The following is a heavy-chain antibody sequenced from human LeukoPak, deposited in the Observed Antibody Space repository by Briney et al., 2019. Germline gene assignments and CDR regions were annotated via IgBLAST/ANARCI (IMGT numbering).Heavy chain of an antibody. CDR1: GYSISSGYY. Sequence: PSETLSLTCTVSGYSISSGYYWGWIRQPPGKGLEWIGSIYHSGSTYYNPSLKSRVTISVDTSKNQFSLKLSSVTAADTAVYYCAALTTVVTFDYWGQGTLVTVSS. D-gene: IGHD4-23*01. CDR2: IYHSGST. CDR3: AALTTVVTFDY. J-gene: IGHJ4*02. V-gene: IGHV4-38-2*02.